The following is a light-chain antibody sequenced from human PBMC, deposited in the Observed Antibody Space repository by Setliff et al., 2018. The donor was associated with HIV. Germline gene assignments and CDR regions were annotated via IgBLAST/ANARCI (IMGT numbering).Light chain of an antibody. CDR2: EVT. V-gene: IGLV2-23*02. CDR1: SSDVGSYNL. Sequence: QSALAQPASVSGSPVQSITTSCTGTSSDVGSYNLVSWYQQHPGKAPKLMIYEVTKRPSGVSNRFSGSKSGNTASLTISGLQAEDEADYFCCSYAGSNDYVFGSGTKVTVL. CDR3: CSYAGSNDYV. J-gene: IGLJ1*01.